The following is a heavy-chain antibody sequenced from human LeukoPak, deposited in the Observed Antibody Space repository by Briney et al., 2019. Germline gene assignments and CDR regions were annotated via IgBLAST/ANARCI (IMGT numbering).Heavy chain of an antibody. J-gene: IGHJ5*02. V-gene: IGHV4-61*05. Sequence: SETLSLTCTVSGGSISSSSYYWSWIRQPPGKGLEWIGYIYYSGSTNYNPSLKSRVTISVDTSENQFSLKLSSVTAADTAVYYCAKYVSTGWFDPWGQGTLVTVSS. CDR1: GGSISSSSYY. D-gene: IGHD5/OR15-5a*01. CDR2: IYYSGST. CDR3: AKYVSTGWFDP.